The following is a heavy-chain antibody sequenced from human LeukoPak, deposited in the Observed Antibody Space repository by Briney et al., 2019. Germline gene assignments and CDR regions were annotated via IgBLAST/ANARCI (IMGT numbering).Heavy chain of an antibody. Sequence: VXVSCKASGYTFTSYAMHWVRQAPGQRLEWMGWINAGNGNTKYSQKFQGRVTITRDTSASTAYMELSSLRSEDTAVYYCARAGGDYYYYYGMDVWGKGTTVTVSS. J-gene: IGHJ6*04. D-gene: IGHD3-10*01. CDR3: ARAGGDYYYYYGMDV. V-gene: IGHV1-3*01. CDR1: GYTFTSYA. CDR2: INAGNGNT.